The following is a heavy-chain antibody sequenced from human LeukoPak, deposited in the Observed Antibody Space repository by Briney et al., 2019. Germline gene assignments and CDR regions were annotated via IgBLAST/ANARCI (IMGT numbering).Heavy chain of an antibody. CDR1: GFTFSSYT. Sequence: GGSLRLSCAASGFTFSSYTMNWVRQAPGKGLEWVSSISGSSRHKYYADSVKGRFTISRDNAKNSLYLQMNSLRAEDTAVYYCAGTANFAAGYYIDYWGQGTLVTVSS. J-gene: IGHJ4*02. V-gene: IGHV3-21*01. CDR3: AGTANFAAGYYIDY. D-gene: IGHD6-13*01. CDR2: ISGSSRHK.